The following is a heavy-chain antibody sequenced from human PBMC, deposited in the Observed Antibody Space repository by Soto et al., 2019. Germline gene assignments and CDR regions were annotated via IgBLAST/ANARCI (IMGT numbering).Heavy chain of an antibody. Sequence: GASVKVSCKASGGTFSSYAISWVRQAPGQGLEWMGGIIPIFGTANYAQKFQGRVTITADESTSTAYMELSSLRSEDTAVYYCARNDTAMVFAARDYYYGMGVWGQGTTVTVSS. CDR1: GGTFSSYA. J-gene: IGHJ6*02. V-gene: IGHV1-69*13. D-gene: IGHD5-18*01. CDR3: ARNDTAMVFAARDYYYGMGV. CDR2: IIPIFGTA.